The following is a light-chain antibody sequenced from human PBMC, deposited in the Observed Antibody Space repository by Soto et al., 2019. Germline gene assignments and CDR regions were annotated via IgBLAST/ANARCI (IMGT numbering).Light chain of an antibody. J-gene: IGLJ2*01. Sequence: QPVLTQPPSVSGAPGERVTISCTGSSSDIGAGYRVRWYQQVPGTAPKLLIYDNTNRPSGVSVRFSGSKSGTSASLAISGLQAEDEADYYCQSFDKYLSAFVFGGGPKLTVL. CDR3: QSFDKYLSAFV. V-gene: IGLV1-40*01. CDR2: DNT. CDR1: SSDIGAGYR.